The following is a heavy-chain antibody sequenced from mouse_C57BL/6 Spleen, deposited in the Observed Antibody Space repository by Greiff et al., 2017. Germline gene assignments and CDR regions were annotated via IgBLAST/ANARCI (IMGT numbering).Heavy chain of an antibody. J-gene: IGHJ2*01. D-gene: IGHD2-1*01. CDR3: ASSNLLGYFDC. CDR1: GYSITSGYD. Sequence: EVQLQQSGPGMGKTSQSLSLTCTVTGYSITSGYDWHWIRHFPGNKLEWMGYISYSGSTNYNPSLKSRISITHDTSKNHFFLKLNSVTTEDTATYYGASSNLLGYFDCWGQGTTLTVSS. CDR2: ISYSGST. V-gene: IGHV3-1*01.